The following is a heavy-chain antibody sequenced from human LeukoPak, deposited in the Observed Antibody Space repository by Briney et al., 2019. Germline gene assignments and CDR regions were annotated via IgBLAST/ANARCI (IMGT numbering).Heavy chain of an antibody. Sequence: ASVKVSCKASGYTFTSYDINWVRQATGQGPEWMGWMNPNSGNTGYAQKFQGRVTMTRNTSISTAYMELSSLRSEDTAVYYCARASRITMVRGVRTFGYWGQGTLVTVSS. V-gene: IGHV1-8*01. D-gene: IGHD3-10*01. CDR2: MNPNSGNT. J-gene: IGHJ4*02. CDR3: ARASRITMVRGVRTFGY. CDR1: GYTFTSYD.